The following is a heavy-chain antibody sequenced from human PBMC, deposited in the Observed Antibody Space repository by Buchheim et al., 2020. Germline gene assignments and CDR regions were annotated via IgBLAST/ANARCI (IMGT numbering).Heavy chain of an antibody. CDR1: GFTFSSYA. CDR3: ARDRRDYGDPYYFDY. Sequence: QVQLVESGGGVVQPGRSLRLSCAASGFTFSSYAMHWVRQAPGKGLEWVAVISYDGSNKYYADSVKGRFTISRDNSKNTLYLPMNSLRAEDTAVYYCARDRRDYGDPYYFDYWGQGTL. V-gene: IGHV3-30*04. D-gene: IGHD4-17*01. CDR2: ISYDGSNK. J-gene: IGHJ4*02.